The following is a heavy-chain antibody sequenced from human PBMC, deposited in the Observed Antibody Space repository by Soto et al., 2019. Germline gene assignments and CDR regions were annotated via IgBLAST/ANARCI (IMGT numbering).Heavy chain of an antibody. CDR1: GGSISSSSYY. CDR2: IYYSGTT. V-gene: IGHV4-39*01. Sequence: QLQLQESGPGLVKPSETLSLTCSVSGGSISSSSYYWGWIRQPPGKGLEWIGSIYYSGTTYYNPSLKSRVTISAHTSKNQLSLRLSSLTAADTAVYYCARQDADYVEYYHYYMDVWGKGTTVTVSS. J-gene: IGHJ6*03. D-gene: IGHD4-17*01. CDR3: ARQDADYVEYYHYYMDV.